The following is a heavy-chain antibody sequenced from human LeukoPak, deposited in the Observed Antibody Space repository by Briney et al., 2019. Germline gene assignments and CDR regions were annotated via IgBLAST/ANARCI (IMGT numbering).Heavy chain of an antibody. J-gene: IGHJ3*02. CDR2: ISAYNGNT. V-gene: IGHV1-18*04. Sequence: GASVKVSCKASGYTFTNYDISWVRQAPGQGLEWMGRISAYNGNTNYAQKLQGRVTMTTDTSTSTAYMELTSLRSDDSAVYYCARCSGASCYNPFDMWGQGTMVTVSS. D-gene: IGHD2-15*01. CDR3: ARCSGASCYNPFDM. CDR1: GYTFTNYD.